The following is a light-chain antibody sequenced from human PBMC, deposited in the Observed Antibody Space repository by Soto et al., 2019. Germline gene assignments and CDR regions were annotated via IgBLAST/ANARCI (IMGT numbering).Light chain of an antibody. Sequence: DIQMTQSPSSLSASVGDRVTITCRASQSISRYFNWYQQKPGKAPKLLIYAASSLQSGVPSRFSGSGSGTDFTLTISSLQPEDFATYYCQQSYSTPWTFGQGTKVEIK. CDR2: AAS. V-gene: IGKV1-39*01. CDR1: QSISRY. J-gene: IGKJ1*01. CDR3: QQSYSTPWT.